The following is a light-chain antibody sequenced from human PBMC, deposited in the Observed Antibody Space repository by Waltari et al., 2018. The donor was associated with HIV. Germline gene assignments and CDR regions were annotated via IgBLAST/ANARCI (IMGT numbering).Light chain of an antibody. CDR1: QSFYNN. J-gene: IGKJ2*01. Sequence: EIVMTQSPLSLSVSPGEGATLSCRASQSFYNNVAWYQQQSGQAPRLLIFGASTRASGVPLRFSGSGSGTEFTLTISSLRSEDFVVYYCQQYDRWPQTFGQGTKLEIK. CDR2: GAS. V-gene: IGKV3-15*01. CDR3: QQYDRWPQT.